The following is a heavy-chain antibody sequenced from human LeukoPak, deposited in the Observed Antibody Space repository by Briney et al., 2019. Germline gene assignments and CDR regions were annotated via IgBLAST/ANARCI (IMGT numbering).Heavy chain of an antibody. CDR3: ARDGSGSYTPGGWFDP. CDR1: GGTFSSYA. CDR2: IIPIFGTA. D-gene: IGHD3-10*01. Sequence: ASVKVSCKASGGTFSSYAISWVRQAPGQGLEWMGGIIPIFGTANYAQKSQGRVTITADESTSTAYMELSSLRSEDTAVYYCARDGSGSYTPGGWFDPWGQGTLVTVSS. V-gene: IGHV1-69*13. J-gene: IGHJ5*02.